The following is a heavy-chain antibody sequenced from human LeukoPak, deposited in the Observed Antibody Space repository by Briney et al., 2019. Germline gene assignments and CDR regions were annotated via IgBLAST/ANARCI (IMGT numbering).Heavy chain of an antibody. V-gene: IGHV1-24*01. Sequence: VSVKVSCKVSGYTLTELSIHWVRQFPGKGLEWMGGIDPQDDETLYAQNFQGRVIMTEDTSTDTAYMELISLRSEDTAVYYCAAGGSGSYLLDPWGQGTLVIVSS. CDR2: IDPQDDET. J-gene: IGHJ5*02. CDR3: AAGGSGSYLLDP. D-gene: IGHD1-26*01. CDR1: GYTLTELS.